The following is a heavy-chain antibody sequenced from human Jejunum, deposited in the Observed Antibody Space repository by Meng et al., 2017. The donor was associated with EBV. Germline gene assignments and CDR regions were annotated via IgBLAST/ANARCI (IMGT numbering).Heavy chain of an antibody. D-gene: IGHD5-12*01. CDR3: AKDRVATIFDS. V-gene: IGHV3-30*18. Sequence: QVELVGSGGGVVQPGRSLRLSCAACGFSFSSYGMHWVRQAPGKGLEWVAFISSSGFNKDYSDSVKGRFTISRDTSKNTLYLQMNSLRAEDTAVYFCAKDRVATIFDSWGQGTLVTVSS. CDR1: GFSFSSYG. J-gene: IGHJ4*02. CDR2: ISSSGFNK.